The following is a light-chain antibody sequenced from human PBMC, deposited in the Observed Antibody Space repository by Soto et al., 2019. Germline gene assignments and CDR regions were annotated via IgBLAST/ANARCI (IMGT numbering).Light chain of an antibody. CDR1: QSISSY. CDR3: QQSYSTPEGFT. Sequence: DIQMTQSPSSLSASVGDRVTITCRASQSISSYLNWYQQKPGKAPKLLFYAASSLQSGVPSRFSGSGSGTDFTLTISSLQPEDFATYYCQQSYSTPEGFTFGPGTKVDIK. J-gene: IGKJ3*01. CDR2: AAS. V-gene: IGKV1-39*01.